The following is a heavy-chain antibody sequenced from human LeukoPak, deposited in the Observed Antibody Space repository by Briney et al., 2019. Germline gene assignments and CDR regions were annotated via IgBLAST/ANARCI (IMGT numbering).Heavy chain of an antibody. CDR1: GYSFSTNW. Sequence: GESLKISCKGSGYSFSTNWIGWVRQMPGKGLEWMGVIYPSDSDTRYSPSFQGQVTISADKSISTAYLQWSSLKASDTAIYYCARPSRGGSWPFDYWGQGTLVTVSS. D-gene: IGHD2-15*01. J-gene: IGHJ4*02. CDR3: ARPSRGGSWPFDY. CDR2: IYPSDSDT. V-gene: IGHV5-51*01.